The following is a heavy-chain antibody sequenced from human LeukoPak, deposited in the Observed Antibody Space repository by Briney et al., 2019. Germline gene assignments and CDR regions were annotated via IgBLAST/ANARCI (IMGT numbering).Heavy chain of an antibody. D-gene: IGHD6-13*01. V-gene: IGHV3-23*01. CDR3: AKASRPIAAAGRRPSYYYYYGMDV. CDR2: ISGSGGST. J-gene: IGHJ6*02. Sequence: GGSLRLSCAASGFTFSSYAMSWVRQAPGKGLEWVSAISGSGGSTYYADSVKGRFTISRDNSKNTLYLQMNSLRAEDTAVYYCAKASRPIAAAGRRPSYYYYYGMDVWGQGTTVTVSS. CDR1: GFTFSSYA.